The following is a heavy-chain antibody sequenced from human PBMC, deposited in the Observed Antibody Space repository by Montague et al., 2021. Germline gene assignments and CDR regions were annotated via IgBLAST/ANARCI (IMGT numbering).Heavy chain of an antibody. CDR3: AHRLVAGNWFDP. Sequence: PALVKPTQTLRLTCTFSGFSLNYSGVGVGWIRQPPGEALEWLALXYWDDDTRYNPSLRGRLAITRDTSKNQVVLTMTNVAPVDTATYFCAHRLVAGNWFDPWGQGTLVTVSS. V-gene: IGHV2-5*02. J-gene: IGHJ5*02. CDR1: GFSLNYSGVG. CDR2: XYWDDDT.